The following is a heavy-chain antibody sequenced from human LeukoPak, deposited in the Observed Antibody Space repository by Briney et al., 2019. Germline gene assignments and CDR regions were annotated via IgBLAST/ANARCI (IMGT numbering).Heavy chain of an antibody. Sequence: GESLKISCKGSGYSFTSYRISWVRQLPGKGLEWMGRVDPSDSYTNYSPSFQGHVTISADKSISTAYLQWSSLKASDTAMYYCAVLFRYCSGGSCYPRAFDIWGQGTMVTVSS. D-gene: IGHD2-15*01. CDR2: VDPSDSYT. V-gene: IGHV5-10-1*01. CDR1: GYSFTSYR. J-gene: IGHJ3*02. CDR3: AVLFRYCSGGSCYPRAFDI.